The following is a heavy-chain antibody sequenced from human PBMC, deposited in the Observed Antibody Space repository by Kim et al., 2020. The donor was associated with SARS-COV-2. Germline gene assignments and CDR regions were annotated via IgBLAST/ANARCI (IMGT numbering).Heavy chain of an antibody. CDR1: GFTFDDYA. J-gene: IGHJ3*02. Sequence: GGSLRLSCAASGFTFDDYAMHWVRQAPGKGLEWVSGISWNSGSIGYADSVKGRFTISRDNAKNSLYLQMNSLRAEDTALYYCAKDLYGAMINDAFDIWGQGTMVTVSS. V-gene: IGHV3-9*01. D-gene: IGHD2-8*01. CDR2: ISWNSGSI. CDR3: AKDLYGAMINDAFDI.